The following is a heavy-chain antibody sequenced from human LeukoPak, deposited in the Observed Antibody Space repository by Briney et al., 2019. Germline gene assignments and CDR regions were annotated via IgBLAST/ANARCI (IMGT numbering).Heavy chain of an antibody. V-gene: IGHV3-7*01. Sequence: GGSLRLSCAASGFTFSTYWMTWVRQAPGKGLEWVANIKLDGSDKYYVDSLKGRFTISRDNAKNSLYLQMNSLRAEDTAVYYCARDQLARYPATFDSWGQGTLVTVSP. J-gene: IGHJ4*02. CDR3: ARDQLARYPATFDS. CDR1: GFTFSTYW. CDR2: IKLDGSDK. D-gene: IGHD3-3*02.